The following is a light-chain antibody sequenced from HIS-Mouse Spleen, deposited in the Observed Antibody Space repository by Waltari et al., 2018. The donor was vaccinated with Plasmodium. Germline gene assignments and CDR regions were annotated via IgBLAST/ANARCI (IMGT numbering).Light chain of an antibody. CDR1: ALPKKY. Sequence: SYELTQPPSVSVSPGQTARITCSGDALPKKYAYWYQQKSGQAPVLVIYEDSKRPSGIPDRFSGSSSGTMATLTISGAQVEDEADYYSYSTDSSGNHRVFGGGTKLTVL. J-gene: IGLJ3*02. CDR2: EDS. CDR3: YSTDSSGNHRV. V-gene: IGLV3-10*01.